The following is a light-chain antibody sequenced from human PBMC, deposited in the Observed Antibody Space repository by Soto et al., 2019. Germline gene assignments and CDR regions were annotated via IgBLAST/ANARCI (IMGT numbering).Light chain of an antibody. V-gene: IGLV1-40*01. J-gene: IGLJ3*02. CDR3: QSYDSSLSGGV. Sequence: QSVLTQPPSVSGAPGQRVTFSSAGSSSNIGAGYDVHWYQQLPGTAPKLLIYGNSNRPSGVPDRFSGSKSGTSASLAITGLQAEDEADYYCQSYDSSLSGGVFGGGTKLTVL. CDR2: GNS. CDR1: SSNIGAGYD.